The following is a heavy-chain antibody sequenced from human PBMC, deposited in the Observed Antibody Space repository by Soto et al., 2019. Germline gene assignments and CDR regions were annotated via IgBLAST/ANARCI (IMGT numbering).Heavy chain of an antibody. D-gene: IGHD1-26*01. CDR1: GFTFSSYA. Sequence: QVQLVESGGGVVQPGRSLRLSCAAYGFTFSSYAMHWVRQAPGKGLEWVAVISYDGSNKYYAVSVKGRFTISRNNSKNTLYLQMNSLKAEDTAVYYCERATRSPVGAAAFDYWGQGTLVTVSS. CDR3: ERATRSPVGAAAFDY. J-gene: IGHJ4*02. CDR2: ISYDGSNK. V-gene: IGHV3-30-3*01.